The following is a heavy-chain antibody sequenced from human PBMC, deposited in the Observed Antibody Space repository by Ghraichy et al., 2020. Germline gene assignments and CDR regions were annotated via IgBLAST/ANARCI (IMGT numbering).Heavy chain of an antibody. CDR1: GGSIDTSDW. V-gene: IGHV4-4*02. CDR2: IYYSGST. J-gene: IGHJ5*02. D-gene: IGHD3-10*01. CDR3: ARGSIFRTLSGSYYNWFDP. Sequence: SETLSLTCAVSGGSIDTSDWWSWVRQSPGKGLEWIGEIYYSGSTKYNPSLKSRVTISVDKSKNQFSLKLNSVTAADTAVYYCARGSIFRTLSGSYYNWFDPWGQGTLVTVSS.